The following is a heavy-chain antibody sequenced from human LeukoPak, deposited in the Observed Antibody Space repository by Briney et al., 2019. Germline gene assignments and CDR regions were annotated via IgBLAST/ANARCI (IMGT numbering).Heavy chain of an antibody. J-gene: IGHJ5*02. V-gene: IGHV4-39*01. CDR2: IYYSGST. CDR1: GGSISSSSYY. D-gene: IGHD3-10*01. CDR3: ASGMELLWFGELSHRFDP. Sequence: SETLSLTCTVSGGSISSSSYYWGWIRQPPGKGLEWIGSIYYSGSTYYNPSLKSRVTISVDTSKNQFSLKLSSVTAADTAVYYCASGMELLWFGELSHRFDPWGQGTLVTVSS.